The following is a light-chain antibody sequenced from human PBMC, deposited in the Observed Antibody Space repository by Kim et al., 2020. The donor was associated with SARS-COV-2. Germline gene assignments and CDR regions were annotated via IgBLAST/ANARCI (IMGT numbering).Light chain of an antibody. CDR1: QSLLHSNGYNY. CDR2: LGS. V-gene: IGKV2-28*01. CDR3: MQALQTLPKWT. J-gene: IGKJ1*01. Sequence: DIVMTQSPLSLPVTPGEPASISCRSSQSLLHSNGYNYLDWYLQKPGQSPQLLIYLGSNRASGVPDRFSGSGSGTDFTLKISRVEAEDVGVYYCMQALQTLPKWTFGQGTKVDIK.